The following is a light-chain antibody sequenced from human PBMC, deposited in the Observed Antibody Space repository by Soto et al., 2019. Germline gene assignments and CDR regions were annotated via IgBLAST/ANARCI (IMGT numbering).Light chain of an antibody. V-gene: IGKV1-8*01. J-gene: IGKJ3*01. CDR3: QQYYSYRT. Sequence: AIRMTQSPSSLSASTGDRVTITCRASQGISSYLAWYQQKPGKAPKLLIYAASTLQSGVPSRFSGSGSGTDFTLTMSCLQSEGFATDYWQQYYSYRTFGTGTKVYI. CDR1: QGISSY. CDR2: AAS.